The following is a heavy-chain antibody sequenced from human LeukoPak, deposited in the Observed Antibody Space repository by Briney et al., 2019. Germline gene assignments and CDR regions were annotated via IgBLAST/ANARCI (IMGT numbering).Heavy chain of an antibody. D-gene: IGHD1-26*01. CDR3: AREKWEPPYYYFGLDV. V-gene: IGHV1-69*13. Sequence: ASVKVSCKASGGTFSSYAISWVRQAPGQGLEWMGGIIPIFGTANYAQKFQGRVTITADESTSTAYMELSSLTSEDTAVYYCAREKWEPPYYYFGLDVWGQGTTVTVSS. CDR1: GGTFSSYA. CDR2: IIPIFGTA. J-gene: IGHJ6*02.